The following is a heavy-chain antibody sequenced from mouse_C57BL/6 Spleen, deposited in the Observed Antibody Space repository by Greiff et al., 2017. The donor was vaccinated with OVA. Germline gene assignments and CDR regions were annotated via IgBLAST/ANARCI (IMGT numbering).Heavy chain of an antibody. CDR2: ISDGGSYT. D-gene: IGHD2-12*01. V-gene: IGHV5-4*01. Sequence: EVQGVESGGGLVKPGGSLKLSCAASGFTFSSYAMSWVRQTPEKRLEWVATISDGGSYTYYPDNVQGRFTISRDNAKNNLYLHMSHLKSEDAAMYYCARDSKLYPLDYWGQGTTLTVSS. CDR1: GFTFSSYA. J-gene: IGHJ2*01. CDR3: ARDSKLYPLDY.